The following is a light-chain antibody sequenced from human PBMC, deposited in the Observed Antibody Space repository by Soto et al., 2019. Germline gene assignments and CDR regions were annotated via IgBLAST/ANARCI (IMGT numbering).Light chain of an antibody. CDR2: AAS. J-gene: IGKJ5*01. CDR1: QGISSY. V-gene: IGKV1-9*01. Sequence: DIQLTQSPSFLSASVGDRVTITCRASQGISSYLAWYQQKPGKAPKLLIYAASTLQSGVPSRFSGSGSGTDFTLTVNSLQPEDFATYYCQQGYSSPIAFGQGTRMEIK. CDR3: QQGYSSPIA.